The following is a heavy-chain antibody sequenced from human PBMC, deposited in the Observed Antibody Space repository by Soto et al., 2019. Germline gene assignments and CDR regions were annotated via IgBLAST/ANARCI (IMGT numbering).Heavy chain of an antibody. J-gene: IGHJ6*02. CDR2: INPSGGST. Sequence: GASVKVSCKASGYTFTSYYMHWVRQAPGQGLEWMGIINPSGGSTSYAQKFQGRVTMTRDTSTSTVYMELSSLRSEDTAVYYCAREPMTTSYLYGMDVWGQGTTVTVSS. CDR1: GYTFTSYY. D-gene: IGHD4-17*01. V-gene: IGHV1-46*01. CDR3: AREPMTTSYLYGMDV.